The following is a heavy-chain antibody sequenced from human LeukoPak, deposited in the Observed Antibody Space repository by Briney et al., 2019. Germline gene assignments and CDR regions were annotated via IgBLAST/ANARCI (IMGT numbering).Heavy chain of an antibody. CDR1: GGSISSSTYY. CDR2: IYYSGST. CDR3: ARLRGLGPSDAFDI. Sequence: SETLSLTCTVSGGSISSSTYYWGWIRQPPGKGLEWIGSIYYSGSTYYNPSLKSRVTISVDTSKNQFSLKLSSVTAADTAVYYCARLRGLGPSDAFDIWGQGTMVTVSS. J-gene: IGHJ3*02. V-gene: IGHV4-39*07. D-gene: IGHD2-15*01.